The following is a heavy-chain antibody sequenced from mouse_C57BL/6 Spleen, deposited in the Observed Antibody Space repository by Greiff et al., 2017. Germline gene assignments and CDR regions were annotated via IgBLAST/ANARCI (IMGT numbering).Heavy chain of an antibody. J-gene: IGHJ4*01. V-gene: IGHV2-9-1*01. CDR3: ARDYYEYYYAMDD. CDR1: GFSLTSYA. D-gene: IGHD1-1*02. Sequence: VHLVESGPGLVAPSQSLSITCTVSGFSLTSYAISWVRQPPGKGLEWLGVIWTGGGTNYNSALKSRLSISKDNSKSQVFLKMNSLQTDDTARYYCARDYYEYYYAMDDWGQGTSVTVSS. CDR2: IWTGGGT.